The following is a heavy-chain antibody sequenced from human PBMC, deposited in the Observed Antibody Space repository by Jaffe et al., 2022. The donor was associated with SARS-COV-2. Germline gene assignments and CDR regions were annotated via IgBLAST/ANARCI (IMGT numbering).Heavy chain of an antibody. V-gene: IGHV4-34*01. CDR3: ACSTTIGNNLDY. J-gene: IGHJ4*02. Sequence: QVQLQQWGAGLLKPSETLSLTCAVYGGSFSGYYWSWIRQPPGKGLEWIGEINHSGSTNYNPSLKSRVTISVDTSKNQFSLKLSSVTAADTAVYYCACSTTIGNNLDYWGQGTLVTVSS. D-gene: IGHD1-1*01. CDR1: GGSFSGYY. CDR2: INHSGST.